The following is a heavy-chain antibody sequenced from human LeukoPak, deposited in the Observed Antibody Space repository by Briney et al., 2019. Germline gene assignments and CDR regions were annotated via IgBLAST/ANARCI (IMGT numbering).Heavy chain of an antibody. CDR1: GFTFSSYS. V-gene: IGHV3-21*01. CDR2: ISSSSSYI. J-gene: IGHJ4*02. CDR3: ARGVRYFDWLSTAPFDY. D-gene: IGHD3-9*01. Sequence: PGGSLRLSCAASGFTFSSYSMNWVRQAPGKGLEWVSSISSSSSYIYYADSVKGRFTISRDNAKNSLYLQMNSLRAEDTAVYYCARGVRYFDWLSTAPFDYWGQGTLVTVSS.